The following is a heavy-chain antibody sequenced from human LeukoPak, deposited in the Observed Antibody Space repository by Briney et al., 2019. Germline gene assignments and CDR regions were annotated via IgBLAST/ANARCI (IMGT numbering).Heavy chain of an antibody. Sequence: AGESLKISCKGSGYNFTSYWIGWVRQMPGKGLEWMGIIYPGDSDTRYSPSFQGQVTISADKSISTAYLQWSSLKASDTAMYYCARQVGKSSGWYYFDYWGQGTLVTVSS. CDR3: ARQVGKSSGWYYFDY. CDR2: IYPGDSDT. D-gene: IGHD6-19*01. CDR1: GYNFTSYW. J-gene: IGHJ4*02. V-gene: IGHV5-51*01.